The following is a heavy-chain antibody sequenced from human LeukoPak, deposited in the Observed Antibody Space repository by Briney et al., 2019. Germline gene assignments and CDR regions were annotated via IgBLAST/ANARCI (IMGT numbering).Heavy chain of an antibody. V-gene: IGHV3-23*01. CDR1: GFTFSNYA. Sequence: GGSLRLSCEASGFTFSNYAMSWVRQAPGKGLEWISAISGSGDNTYHADSVKGRFTISRDNSKNTLYLQMNSLRAEDTAVYYCAKDAPYLLIWGQGTMVTVSS. D-gene: IGHD2/OR15-2a*01. J-gene: IGHJ3*02. CDR3: AKDAPYLLI. CDR2: ISGSGDNT.